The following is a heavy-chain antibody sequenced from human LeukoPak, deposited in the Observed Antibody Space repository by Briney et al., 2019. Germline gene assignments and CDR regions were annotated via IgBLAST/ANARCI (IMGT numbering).Heavy chain of an antibody. J-gene: IGHJ4*02. CDR1: GYSFTIYW. V-gene: IGHV5-51*01. CDR3: ARGYCSGGFCFDY. D-gene: IGHD2-15*01. Sequence: GESLKISCKGSGYSFTIYWIGWVRQMPGKGLEWMGIIYPGDSDTRYSPSFQGQVTISADKSTSTAYLQWSSLKASDTAMYYCARGYCSGGFCFDYWGQGTLVTVSS. CDR2: IYPGDSDT.